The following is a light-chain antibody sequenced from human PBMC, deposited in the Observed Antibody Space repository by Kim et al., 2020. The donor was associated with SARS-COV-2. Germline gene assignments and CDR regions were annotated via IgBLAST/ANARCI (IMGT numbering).Light chain of an antibody. CDR1: RSDVGGYKN. CDR2: DVN. Sequence: GQSITISCTGTRSDVGGYKNVSWYQQHPGKAPKLIIYDVNDRPSGISDRFSGSKSGNTASLTISWLEAEDEADYYCSSSTSSTLVVFGAGTQLTVL. CDR3: SSSTSSTLVV. V-gene: IGLV2-14*04. J-gene: IGLJ3*02.